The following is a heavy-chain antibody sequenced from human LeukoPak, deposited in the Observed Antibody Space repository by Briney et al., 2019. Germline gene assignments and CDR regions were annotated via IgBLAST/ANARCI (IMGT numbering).Heavy chain of an antibody. CDR2: IYYSGST. D-gene: IGHD4-17*01. Sequence: PSETLSLTCTVSGGSISSSSYYWGWIRQPPGKGLEWIGSIYYSGSTYYNPSLKSRVTISVDTSKNQFSLKLSSVTAADTAVYYCARGNDYGAPFDYWGQGTLVTVSS. CDR1: GGSISSSSYY. J-gene: IGHJ4*02. CDR3: ARGNDYGAPFDY. V-gene: IGHV4-39*01.